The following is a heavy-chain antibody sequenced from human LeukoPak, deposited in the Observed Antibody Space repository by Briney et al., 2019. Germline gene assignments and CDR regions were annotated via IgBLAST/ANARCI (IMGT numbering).Heavy chain of an antibody. J-gene: IGHJ3*02. CDR1: GGSISSSSYY. CDR3: ARITYYYVRFDI. D-gene: IGHD3-10*02. V-gene: IGHV4-39*07. Sequence: SETLSLTCTVSGGSISSSSYYWAWIRQPPGKGLEWIGNIFYSGSTYYSPSLRSRVTISLDTSRNQFSLKLNSVTAADTAVYYCARITYYYVRFDIWGQGTMVTVSS. CDR2: IFYSGST.